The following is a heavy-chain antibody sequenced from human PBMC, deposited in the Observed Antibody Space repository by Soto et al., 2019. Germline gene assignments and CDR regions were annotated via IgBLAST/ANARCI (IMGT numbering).Heavy chain of an antibody. Sequence: PPETLSLTCSVSVGSISGSYWSWIRQSPGKGLEWLGYVYYTGSTNYSPSLRSRVSISVDTSKNEFSLRLSSVTAADTAVYFCARSVAVPGAHIDYWGQGTQVTVSS. J-gene: IGHJ4*02. D-gene: IGHD6-19*01. CDR2: VYYTGST. CDR1: VGSISGSY. CDR3: ARSVAVPGAHIDY. V-gene: IGHV4-59*01.